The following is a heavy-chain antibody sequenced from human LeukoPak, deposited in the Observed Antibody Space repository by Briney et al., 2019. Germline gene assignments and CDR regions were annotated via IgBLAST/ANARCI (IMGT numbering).Heavy chain of an antibody. Sequence: GGSLRLSCAASGFTVSSYYMSWVRQAPGKGLEGVSLIYRGGSTYYADSVRGRFTISRDNSKNTLYLQINNLRVVATAVYYCARHRGYTYGAYDYWGQGTLVTVSS. D-gene: IGHD5-18*01. V-gene: IGHV3-53*01. CDR3: ARHRGYTYGAYDY. J-gene: IGHJ4*02. CDR1: GFTVSSYY. CDR2: IYRGGST.